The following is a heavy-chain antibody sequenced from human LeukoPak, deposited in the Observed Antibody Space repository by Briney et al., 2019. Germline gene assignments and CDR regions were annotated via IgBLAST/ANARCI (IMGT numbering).Heavy chain of an antibody. CDR2: IYYSGSS. D-gene: IGHD3-10*01. V-gene: IGHV4-39*07. Sequence: PSETLSLTCGVSGVSISGSGGSWGWIRQPPGKGLEWIGTIYYSGSSVYNPSLNSRVTISFDTSKNHVSLKVSSVTAADTALYYCARLGGLRITVLRGASHWGQGTLVTVAS. J-gene: IGHJ4*02. CDR1: GVSISGSGGS. CDR3: ARLGGLRITVLRGASH.